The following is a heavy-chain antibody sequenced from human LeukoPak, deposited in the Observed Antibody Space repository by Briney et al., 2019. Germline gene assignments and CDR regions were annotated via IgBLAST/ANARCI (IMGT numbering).Heavy chain of an antibody. J-gene: IGHJ4*02. Sequence: GGSLRLSCAASGFTFSSYGMHWVRQPPGKGLEWVGFVSYDGSKKFYADFVKGRFSISRDNSKNTLYVQMNSLGAEDTALYYCAKLGFDSSGSHSLVDYWGQGTPVTVSS. CDR2: VSYDGSKK. D-gene: IGHD3-22*01. CDR1: GFTFSSYG. CDR3: AKLGFDSSGSHSLVDY. V-gene: IGHV3-30*18.